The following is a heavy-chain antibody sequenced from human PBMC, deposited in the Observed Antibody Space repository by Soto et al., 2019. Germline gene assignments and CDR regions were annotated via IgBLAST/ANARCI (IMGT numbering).Heavy chain of an antibody. V-gene: IGHV3-30-3*01. CDR1: GFTFSSYA. Sequence: VGSLRLSCAASGFTFSSYAMHWVRQAPGKGLEWVAVISYDGSNKYYADSVKGRFTISRENSKNTLYLQMKSLRAEDTAVYYCASERYYYDRSGYFHYWGQGTLVPVSP. CDR2: ISYDGSNK. D-gene: IGHD3-22*01. J-gene: IGHJ4*02. CDR3: ASERYYYDRSGYFHY.